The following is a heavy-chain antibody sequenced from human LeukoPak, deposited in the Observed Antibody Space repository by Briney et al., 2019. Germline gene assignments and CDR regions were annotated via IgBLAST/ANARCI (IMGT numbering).Heavy chain of an antibody. CDR3: ATEVDTAMVTAAFDI. V-gene: IGHV4-39*07. J-gene: IGHJ3*02. CDR1: GGSISSSSYY. D-gene: IGHD5-18*01. CDR2: IYYSGST. Sequence: SETLSLTCTVSGGSISSSSYYWGWIRQPPGKGLEWIGSIYYSGSTYYNPSLKSRVTISVDTSKNQFSLKLSSVTAADTAVYYCATEVDTAMVTAAFDIWGQGTMVTVSS.